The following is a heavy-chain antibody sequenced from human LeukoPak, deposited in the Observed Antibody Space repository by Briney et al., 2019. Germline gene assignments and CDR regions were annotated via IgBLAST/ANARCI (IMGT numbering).Heavy chain of an antibody. Sequence: SETLSLTCAVSGVSISSGHWWSWVRQPPGKGLEWIGEIYHSGSTNYHASLKSRVTISVDTSKNQFSLKLNSVTVADTAVYHCARGLGYYDSSVGYWGQGTLVTVSS. V-gene: IGHV4-4*02. J-gene: IGHJ4*02. CDR1: GVSISSGHW. CDR3: ARGLGYYDSSVGY. D-gene: IGHD3-22*01. CDR2: IYHSGST.